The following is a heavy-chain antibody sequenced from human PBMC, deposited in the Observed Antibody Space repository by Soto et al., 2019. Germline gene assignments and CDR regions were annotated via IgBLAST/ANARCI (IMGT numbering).Heavy chain of an antibody. Sequence: QVQLVQSGAEVKKPGSSVKVSCKASGGTFSNFAISWVRQAPGQGLEWMGGFIPIFGTLNYAQRFQGRLTISADESTSTAYMGLSRLGSEDAAVYYCARFGQLVLHWGQGTLVTVSS. CDR3: ARFGQLVLH. D-gene: IGHD6-13*01. CDR1: GGTFSNFA. CDR2: FIPIFGTL. J-gene: IGHJ4*02. V-gene: IGHV1-69*01.